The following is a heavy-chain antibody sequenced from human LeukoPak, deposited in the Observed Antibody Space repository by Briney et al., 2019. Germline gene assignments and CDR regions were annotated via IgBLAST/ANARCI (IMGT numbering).Heavy chain of an antibody. Sequence: GGSLRLSCAASGFTFSSYSMNWVRQAPGKGLEWVSSVSSSSGYIYYADSVKGRFTISRDNAKNSLYLQMNSLRAEDTAVYYCARDRSSYGKGHYDFWGQGTLVTVSS. CDR2: VSSSSGYI. J-gene: IGHJ4*02. D-gene: IGHD4-17*01. CDR3: ARDRSSYGKGHYDF. V-gene: IGHV3-21*01. CDR1: GFTFSSYS.